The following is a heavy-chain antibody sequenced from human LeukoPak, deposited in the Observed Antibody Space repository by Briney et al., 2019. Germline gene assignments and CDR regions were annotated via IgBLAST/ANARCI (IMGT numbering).Heavy chain of an antibody. CDR2: IWYDGSNK. J-gene: IGHJ4*02. CDR1: GFTFSSYG. D-gene: IGHD5-18*01. V-gene: IGHV3-33*01. CDR3: ARDRMVTYFDY. Sequence: GGSLRLSRAASGFTFSSYGMHWVRQAPGKGLEWVAVIWYDGSNKYYADSVKGRFTISRDNSKNTLYLQMNSLRAEDTAMYYCARDRMVTYFDYWGQGTLVTVSS.